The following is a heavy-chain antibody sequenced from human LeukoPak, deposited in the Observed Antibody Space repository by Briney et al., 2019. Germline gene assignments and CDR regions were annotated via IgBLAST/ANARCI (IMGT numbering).Heavy chain of an antibody. J-gene: IGHJ4*02. CDR1: GYNFITYG. Sequence: ASVKVSCKASGYNFITYGFSWVRQAPGQGLEWMGWINPYHGKTKYAQKFQGRVTMTTDTSTNTAHMELRSLTSDDTAVYFCARDRIAAAVLDYWGQGTLVTVSS. V-gene: IGHV1-18*01. CDR3: ARDRIAAAVLDY. CDR2: INPYHGKT. D-gene: IGHD6-13*01.